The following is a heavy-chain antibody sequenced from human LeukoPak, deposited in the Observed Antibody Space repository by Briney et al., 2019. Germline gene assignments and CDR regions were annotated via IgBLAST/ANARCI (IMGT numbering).Heavy chain of an antibody. D-gene: IGHD6-13*01. CDR2: INANSGGT. CDR3: ARGGSSWYREFDY. Sequence: ASVKVSCKASGYTFTGYYMHWVRQAPGQGLEWMGWINANSGGTNSAQKFQGRVTMSRDTSISTAYMELSRLRSDDTAVYYRARGGSSWYREFDYWGQGTLVTVSS. CDR1: GYTFTGYY. J-gene: IGHJ4*02. V-gene: IGHV1-2*02.